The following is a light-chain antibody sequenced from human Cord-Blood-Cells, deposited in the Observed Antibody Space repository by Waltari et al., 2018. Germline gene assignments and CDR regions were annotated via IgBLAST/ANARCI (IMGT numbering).Light chain of an antibody. CDR1: QSVSSN. Sequence: EIVMTQSPATMSVSPGERATLSCRASQSVSSNLARYQQKPGQAPRLLIYGASTRATGIPARFSCSGSGTEFTLTISSLQSEDFAVYYCQQYNNWPPFTVGPGTKVDIK. CDR3: QQYNNWPPFT. V-gene: IGKV3-15*01. CDR2: GAS. J-gene: IGKJ3*01.